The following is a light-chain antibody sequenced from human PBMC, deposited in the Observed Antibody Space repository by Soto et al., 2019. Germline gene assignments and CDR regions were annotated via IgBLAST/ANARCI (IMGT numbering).Light chain of an antibody. CDR1: NSNIGAGFD. J-gene: IGLJ1*01. CDR3: RSFYSSLGVFYV. CDR2: GNT. Sequence: QSVLTQPPSVSGAPGQRVTISCTGSNSNIGAGFDVHWYQQFPGTAPKLLIFGNTNRPSGVPDRFSGSKSGTSASLAITGLQAVVEADYFCRSFYSSLGVFYVFGTGTKLTVL. V-gene: IGLV1-40*01.